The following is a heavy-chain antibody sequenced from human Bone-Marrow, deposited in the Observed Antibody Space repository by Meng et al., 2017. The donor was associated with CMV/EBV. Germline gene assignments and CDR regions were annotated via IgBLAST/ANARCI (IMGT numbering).Heavy chain of an antibody. CDR2: ISRYNDNT. CDR1: GYTFTSDG. V-gene: IGHV1-18*01. D-gene: IGHD4-11*01. CDR3: ARDRGLQLTSYYFDY. Sequence: GYTFTSDGISWVRQAPGQGLEWMGWISRYNDNTNYAQKFRDRVTMTTDTSTSTAYMELRSLRSDDTAVYYCARDRGLQLTSYYFDYWGQGTLVTVSS. J-gene: IGHJ4*02.